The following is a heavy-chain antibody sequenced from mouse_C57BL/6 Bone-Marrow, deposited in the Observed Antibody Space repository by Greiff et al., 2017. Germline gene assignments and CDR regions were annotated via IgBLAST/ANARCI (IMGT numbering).Heavy chain of an antibody. Sequence: VQLQESGPELVKPGASVKISCKASGYAFSSSWMNWVKQRPGKGLEWIGRIYPGDGDTNYNGKFKGKATLTADKSSSTAYMQLSSLSSEDSAVYFCARLDYFWYFAVWGTGTTVTVSS. J-gene: IGHJ1*03. CDR1: GYAFSSSW. V-gene: IGHV1-82*01. D-gene: IGHD2-13*01. CDR3: ARLDYFWYFAV. CDR2: IYPGDGDT.